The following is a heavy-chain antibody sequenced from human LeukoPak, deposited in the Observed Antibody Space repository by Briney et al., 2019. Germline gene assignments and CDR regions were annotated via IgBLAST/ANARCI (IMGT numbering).Heavy chain of an antibody. V-gene: IGHV3-23*01. CDR3: ARSITMIVDWFDP. Sequence: GGSLRPSCAASDFSFITYAMSWVRQAPGKGLEWVSTISGVGDATYYADSVKGRFTISRDNSKNSLYLQMNSLRAEDTAVYYCARSITMIVDWFDPWGQGTLVTVSS. D-gene: IGHD3-22*01. J-gene: IGHJ5*02. CDR2: ISGVGDAT. CDR1: DFSFITYA.